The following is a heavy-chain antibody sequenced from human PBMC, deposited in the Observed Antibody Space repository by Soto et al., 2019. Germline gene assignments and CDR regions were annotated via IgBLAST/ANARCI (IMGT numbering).Heavy chain of an antibody. D-gene: IGHD3-10*01. Sequence: QVQLQESGPGLVKPSQTLSLTCTVSGCSISSGGYFWSWIRQHPGKCLEWIGDINYSGSTYSNPSLQSLVTIAVATSKNQFSLKLSSVTAADTAVYYCARDILLWFGELPPRAHDAFDIWGKGTMVTVSS. J-gene: IGHJ3*02. V-gene: IGHV4-31*01. CDR3: ARDILLWFGELPPRAHDAFDI. CDR2: INYSGST. CDR1: GCSISSGGYF.